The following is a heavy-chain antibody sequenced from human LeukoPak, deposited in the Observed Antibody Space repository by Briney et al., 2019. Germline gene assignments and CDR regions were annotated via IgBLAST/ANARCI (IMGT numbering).Heavy chain of an antibody. CDR2: ISFDGGDI. J-gene: IGHJ4*02. CDR3: ARAPLPAVLQYFDWSSYYLDY. Sequence: GGSLRLSCAASGFTFSNYGIHWVRQAPGKGLEWVTVISFDGGDIYYADSVKGRFTISRDNSKNTLYLQMNSLRPEDTAVYYCARAPLPAVLQYFDWSSYYLDYWGQGTLVTVSS. V-gene: IGHV3-30*03. CDR1: GFTFSNYG. D-gene: IGHD3-9*01.